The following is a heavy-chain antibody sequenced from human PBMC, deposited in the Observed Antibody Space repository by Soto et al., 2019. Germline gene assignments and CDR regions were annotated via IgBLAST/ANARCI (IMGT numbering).Heavy chain of an antibody. J-gene: IGHJ4*02. CDR2: INHSGST. V-gene: IGHV4-34*01. CDR1: GGSFSVYY. D-gene: IGHD3-3*01. Sequence: SETLSLTCAVYGGSFSVYYWSWIRHPPGKGLEWIGEINHSGSTNYNPSLKSRVTISVDTSKNQFSLKLSSVTAADTAVYYCASISDFWSGYSDYWGQGTLVTVSS. CDR3: ASISDFWSGYSDY.